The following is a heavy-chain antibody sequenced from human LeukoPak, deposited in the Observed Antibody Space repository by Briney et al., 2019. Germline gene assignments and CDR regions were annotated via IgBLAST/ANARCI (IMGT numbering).Heavy chain of an antibody. J-gene: IGHJ5*02. CDR3: ASPRQDYDILTGYYGYWFDP. Sequence: SVKVSCKASGGTFSSYAISWVRQAPGQGLEWMGGIIPIFGTANYAQKFQGRVTITADESTSTAYMELSSLRSEDTAVCYCASPRQDYDILTGYYGYWFDPWGQGTLVTVSS. V-gene: IGHV1-69*13. CDR1: GGTFSSYA. CDR2: IIPIFGTA. D-gene: IGHD3-9*01.